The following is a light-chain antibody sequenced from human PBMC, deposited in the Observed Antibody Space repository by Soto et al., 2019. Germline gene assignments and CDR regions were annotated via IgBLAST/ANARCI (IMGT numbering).Light chain of an antibody. Sequence: EIVLTQSPVTLSLSPGERATLSCRASQSVSRYLAWYQQKPGQAPRLLVYDASNRATGIPARFSGSGSGTDFTLTISSLEPEDFAVYYCQQRYIGLTFGGGTKVE. J-gene: IGKJ4*01. CDR1: QSVSRY. V-gene: IGKV3-11*01. CDR3: QQRYIGLT. CDR2: DAS.